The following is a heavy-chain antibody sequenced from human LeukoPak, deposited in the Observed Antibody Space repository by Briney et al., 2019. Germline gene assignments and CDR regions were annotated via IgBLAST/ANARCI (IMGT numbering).Heavy chain of an antibody. Sequence: SETLSLTCTVSGGSISSYYWSWIRQPPGKGLEWIGYIYYSGSTNYNPSLKSRVTISVDTSKNQFSLRLSSVTAADTAVYYCARSRGDFDYWGQGTLVTVSS. V-gene: IGHV4-59*08. CDR3: ARSRGDFDY. CDR2: IYYSGST. J-gene: IGHJ4*02. CDR1: GGSISSYY.